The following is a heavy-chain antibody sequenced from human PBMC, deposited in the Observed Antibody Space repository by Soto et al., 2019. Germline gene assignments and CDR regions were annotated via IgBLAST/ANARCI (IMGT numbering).Heavy chain of an antibody. V-gene: IGHV3-33*01. Sequence: QVQLVESGGGVVQPGRSLRLSCAASGFTFSSYGMHWVRQAPGKGLEWVAVIWYDGSNKYYADSVKGRFTISRDNSKNMVYLQMSGRRAEDTAVYYCASASPPPRMPLRYFDWLPEDYYYYGMDVWGQGTTVTDSS. D-gene: IGHD3-9*01. J-gene: IGHJ6*02. CDR3: ASASPPPRMPLRYFDWLPEDYYYYGMDV. CDR2: IWYDGSNK. CDR1: GFTFSSYG.